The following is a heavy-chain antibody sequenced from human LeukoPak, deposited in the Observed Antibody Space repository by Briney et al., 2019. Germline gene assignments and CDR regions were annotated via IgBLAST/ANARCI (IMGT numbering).Heavy chain of an antibody. D-gene: IGHD6-6*01. Sequence: SSETLSLTCTVSGGSISSGSYYWSWIRQPAGKGLEWIGRIYTSGSTNYNPSLKSRVTISVDTSKNQFPLKLSSVTAADTAVYYCARGRIAARPGWFDPWGQGTLVTVSS. V-gene: IGHV4-61*02. J-gene: IGHJ5*02. CDR3: ARGRIAARPGWFDP. CDR1: GGSISSGSYY. CDR2: IYTSGST.